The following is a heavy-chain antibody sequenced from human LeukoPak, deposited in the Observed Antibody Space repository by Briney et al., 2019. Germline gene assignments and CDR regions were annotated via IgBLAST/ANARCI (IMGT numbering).Heavy chain of an antibody. V-gene: IGHV3-48*01. D-gene: IGHD1-26*01. J-gene: IGHJ4*02. CDR2: ISTRSGTI. Sequence: GGSLRLSCAAPGFIFSSYSLSWVRQAPGKGLEWVSYISTRSGTIYYADSVKGRFTISRDNANNSLYLQMNSLRAEDTAVYYCARQNSGSYFDPFDYWGQGTLVTVSS. CDR3: ARQNSGSYFDPFDY. CDR1: GFIFSSYS.